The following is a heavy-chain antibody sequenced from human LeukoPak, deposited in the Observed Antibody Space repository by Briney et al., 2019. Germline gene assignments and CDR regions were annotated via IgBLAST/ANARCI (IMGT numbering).Heavy chain of an antibody. Sequence: ASVKVSCKAPGYTFTDYAMHWVRQAPGQGLEWMGRIDPNSGGTHYPQKFQGRVTVTRDTSITTAYMELSRLTSDDTAIYFCTRDLTTSGPIGIWGQGTLVTVSA. J-gene: IGHJ4*02. D-gene: IGHD3-9*01. CDR1: GYTFTDYA. V-gene: IGHV1-2*06. CDR2: IDPNSGGT. CDR3: TRDLTTSGPIGI.